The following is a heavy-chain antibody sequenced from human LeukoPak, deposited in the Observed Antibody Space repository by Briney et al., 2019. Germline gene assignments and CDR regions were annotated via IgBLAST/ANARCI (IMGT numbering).Heavy chain of an antibody. D-gene: IGHD2-15*01. Sequence: SVKVSCKASGGTFSSYAISWVRQAPGQGLEWMGGIIPIFGTANYAQKFQGRVTITADKSTSTAYMELSSLRSEDTAVYYCASNLGYCSGGTAYYYCYMDVWGKGTTVTVSS. J-gene: IGHJ6*03. V-gene: IGHV1-69*06. CDR1: GGTFSSYA. CDR3: ASNLGYCSGGTAYYYCYMDV. CDR2: IIPIFGTA.